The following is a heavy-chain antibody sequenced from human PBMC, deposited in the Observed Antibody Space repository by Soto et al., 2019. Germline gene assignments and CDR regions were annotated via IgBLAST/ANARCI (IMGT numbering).Heavy chain of an antibody. CDR2: INHSGSA. D-gene: IGHD3-10*02. CDR1: GGSFIDYS. V-gene: IGHV4-34*01. J-gene: IGHJ4*02. Sequence: PSETLSLTCAVYGGSFIDYSWGWIRQSPGTGLEWIGEINHSGSANYNPSLKSRVTISVDTSKNQFSLKLSSVTAADTAVYYCARGAMLTPYYFDYWGQGTLVTVSS. CDR3: ARGAMLTPYYFDY.